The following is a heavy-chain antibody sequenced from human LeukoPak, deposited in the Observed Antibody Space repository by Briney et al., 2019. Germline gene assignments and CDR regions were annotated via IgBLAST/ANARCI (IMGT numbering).Heavy chain of an antibody. CDR1: GGSISRNGYY. CDR3: ARGVRWARNWFDP. D-gene: IGHD4-23*01. J-gene: IGHJ5*02. CDR2: INHSGST. V-gene: IGHV4-34*01. Sequence: PSQTLSLTCSVSGGSISRNGYYWSWIRQPPGKGLEWIGEINHSGSTNYNPSLKSRVTISVDTSKDQFSLKLSSVTAADTAVYYCARGVRWARNWFDPWGQGTLVTVSS.